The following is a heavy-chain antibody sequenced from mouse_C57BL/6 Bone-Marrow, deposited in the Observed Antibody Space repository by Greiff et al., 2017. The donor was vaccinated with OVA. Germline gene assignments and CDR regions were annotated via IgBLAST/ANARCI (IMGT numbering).Heavy chain of an antibody. J-gene: IGHJ1*03. Sequence: QVQLQQSGAELARPGASVKMSCKASGYTFTSYSMHWVKQRPGQGLEWIGYINPSSGYTKYNQKFKDKATVTADKSSSTAYMQLSSLTSEDSAVYYCARYHYDYDGWYFDVWGTGTTVTVSS. CDR3: ARYHYDYDGWYFDV. D-gene: IGHD2-4*01. CDR1: GYTFTSYS. CDR2: INPSSGYT. V-gene: IGHV1-4*01.